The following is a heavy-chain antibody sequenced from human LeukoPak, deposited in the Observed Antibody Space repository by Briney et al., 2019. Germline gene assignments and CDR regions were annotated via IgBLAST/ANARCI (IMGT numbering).Heavy chain of an antibody. Sequence: PGGSLRLSCAASGFTFTNAWMSWVRQAPGKGLEGVGRIKRKTEGGTTDYAAPVKGRFTISRDDSENTLYLQINSLKIEDTAVYYCTPGWFAPWGQGTLVTVSS. CDR3: TPGWFAP. J-gene: IGHJ5*02. CDR1: GFTFTNAW. V-gene: IGHV3-15*01. CDR2: IKRKTEGGTT.